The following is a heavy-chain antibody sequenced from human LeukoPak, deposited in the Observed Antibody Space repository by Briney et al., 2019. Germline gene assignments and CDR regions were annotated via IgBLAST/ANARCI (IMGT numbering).Heavy chain of an antibody. CDR1: GFTFSSYW. CDR2: INHSGST. V-gene: IGHV4-34*01. CDR3: ARLTSSGWYFRHGMDV. D-gene: IGHD6-19*01. J-gene: IGHJ6*02. Sequence: GSLRLSCAASGFTFSSYWMSWIRQPPGKGLEWIGEINHSGSTNYNPSLKSRVTISVDTSKNQFSLKLSSVTAADTAVYYCARLTSSGWYFRHGMDVWGQGTTVTVSS.